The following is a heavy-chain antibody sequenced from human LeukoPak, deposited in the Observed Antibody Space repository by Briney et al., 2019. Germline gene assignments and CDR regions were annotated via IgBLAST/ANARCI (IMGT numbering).Heavy chain of an antibody. Sequence: ASMMVSCKASGYTFTDYYIHWVRQAPGQGLEWMGFLNPKTGGTNYARKFQGRVTMTRDTSISTAYMELGSLKSDDTAVYYCSRLNEGGFWVGYLHWGQGTLVTVSS. CDR3: SRLNEGGFWVGYLH. J-gene: IGHJ4*02. D-gene: IGHD3-3*01. CDR1: GYTFTDYY. V-gene: IGHV1-2*02. CDR2: LNPKTGGT.